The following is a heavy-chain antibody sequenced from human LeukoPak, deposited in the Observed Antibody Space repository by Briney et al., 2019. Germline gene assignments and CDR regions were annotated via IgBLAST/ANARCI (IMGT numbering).Heavy chain of an antibody. Sequence: GASVKVSCKASGYTFTSYYMHWVRQAPGQGLEWMGITNPSGGSTSYAQKFQGRVTMTRDTSTSTVYMELSSLRSEDTAVYYCAVCTLIDYYDRGGDAFDIWGQGTMVTVSS. J-gene: IGHJ3*02. CDR3: AVCTLIDYYDRGGDAFDI. CDR2: TNPSGGST. D-gene: IGHD3-22*01. V-gene: IGHV1-46*01. CDR1: GYTFTSYY.